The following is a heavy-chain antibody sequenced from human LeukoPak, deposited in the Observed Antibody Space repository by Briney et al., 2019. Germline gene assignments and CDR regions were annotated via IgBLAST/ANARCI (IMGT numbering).Heavy chain of an antibody. Sequence: PGGSLRLSCAASGFTFSSYGMHWVRQAPGKGLEWVAFIRYDGSNKYYADSVKGRFTISRDNSKNTLYLQMNSLRAEDTAVYYCPRGEWFGAAREYYFDYWGQGTLVTVSS. CDR3: PRGEWFGAAREYYFDY. D-gene: IGHD6-6*01. CDR2: IRYDGSNK. CDR1: GFTFSSYG. V-gene: IGHV3-30*02. J-gene: IGHJ4*02.